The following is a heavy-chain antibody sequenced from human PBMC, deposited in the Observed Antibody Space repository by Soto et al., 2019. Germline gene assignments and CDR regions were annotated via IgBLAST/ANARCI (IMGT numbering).Heavy chain of an antibody. Sequence: QRQLQESGPGLVKPSETLSLTCTVSGGSISSSSYYWGWIRQPPGKGLEWIGSIYYSGSTYYNPSLKSRVTIFVDTSKNQYSLKLSSVTAADTAVYYCARHTPAISISDHWGQGTLVTVSS. CDR1: GGSISSSSYY. J-gene: IGHJ4*02. V-gene: IGHV4-39*01. D-gene: IGHD2-15*01. CDR3: ARHTPAISISDH. CDR2: IYYSGST.